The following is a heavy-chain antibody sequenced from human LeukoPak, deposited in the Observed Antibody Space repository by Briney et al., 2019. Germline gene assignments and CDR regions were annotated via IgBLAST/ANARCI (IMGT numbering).Heavy chain of an antibody. CDR3: AADTSGYYYTKFDY. CDR2: IYPNSGGT. V-gene: IGHV1-2*02. J-gene: IGHJ4*02. CDR1: GYTFTGYY. Sequence: GASVKVSCKASGYTFTGYYMHWVRQAPGQGLEWMGWIYPNSGGTNYAQKFQGRVTMTRDTSISTAYMELSRLRSDDTAVFYCAADTSGYYYTKFDYWGQGTLVTVSS. D-gene: IGHD3-22*01.